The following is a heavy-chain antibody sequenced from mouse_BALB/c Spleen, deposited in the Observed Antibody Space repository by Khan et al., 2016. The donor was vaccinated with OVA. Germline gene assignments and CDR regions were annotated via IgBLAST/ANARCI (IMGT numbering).Heavy chain of an antibody. J-gene: IGHJ3*01. Sequence: VQLQQSGPELMKPGASVKISCKASGYSFTSYYIHWVMESHGKSLVWIGYIDPFSGNTTYNQNFKGKATLTVDTSSSTAYLLLSNLTSEDSAVYYCTTHGYGAWFTYWGQGTLVTVSA. D-gene: IGHD2-2*01. CDR1: GYSFTSYY. V-gene: IGHV1S135*01. CDR2: IDPFSGNT. CDR3: TTHGYGAWFTY.